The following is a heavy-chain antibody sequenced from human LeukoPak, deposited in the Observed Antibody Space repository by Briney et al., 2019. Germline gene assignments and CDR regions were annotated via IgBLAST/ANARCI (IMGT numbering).Heavy chain of an antibody. V-gene: IGHV1-2*04. CDR2: INPNSRGT. J-gene: IGHJ4*02. CDR3: AREGPPFDY. Sequence: ASVNVSCKASGYAFTAYYMHWVRQAPGQGLEWMGWINPNSRGTNYAQKFQGWVTMTRDTSISTAYMELSRLRSDDTAVYYCAREGPPFDYWGQGTLVTVSS. CDR1: GYAFTAYY.